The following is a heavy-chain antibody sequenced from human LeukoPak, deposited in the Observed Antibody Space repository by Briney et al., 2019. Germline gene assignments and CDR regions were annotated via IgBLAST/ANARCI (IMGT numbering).Heavy chain of an antibody. J-gene: IGHJ4*02. CDR2: INHSGIT. D-gene: IGHD3-9*01. CDR1: GGSISSGDYY. CDR3: GRDRPTGYYDY. Sequence: SQTLSLTCTVSGGSISSGDYYWSWIRQPPGKGLEWIASINHSGITYYNPSLKSRVTISVDTSKNQFYLKLTSVTAADTAVYYCGRDRPTGYYDYWGQGTLVTVSS. V-gene: IGHV4-39*07.